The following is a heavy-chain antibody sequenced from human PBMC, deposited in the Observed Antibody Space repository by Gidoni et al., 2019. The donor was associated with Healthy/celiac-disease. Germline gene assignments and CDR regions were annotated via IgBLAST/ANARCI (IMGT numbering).Heavy chain of an antibody. J-gene: IGHJ4*02. V-gene: IGHV3-15*01. CDR3: TTYQYDFCSGYPIDY. CDR1: GRTVSHAW. Sequence: EVQLVESGGGLVKPGGSLGLAWAASGRTVSHAWMSWVRLSPGNGLEWVGRIKSKTDGGTTDYAAPVKGSFTISRDDSKNTLYLQMNSLKTEDTAVYYCTTYQYDFCSGYPIDYWGQGTLVTVSS. CDR2: IKSKTDGGTT. D-gene: IGHD3-3*01.